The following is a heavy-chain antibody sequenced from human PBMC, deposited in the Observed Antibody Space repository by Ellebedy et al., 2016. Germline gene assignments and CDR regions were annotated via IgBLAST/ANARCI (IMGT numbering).Heavy chain of an antibody. V-gene: IGHV3-64*01. CDR3: ARYASTSSYDC. D-gene: IGHD2-2*01. J-gene: IGHJ4*02. Sequence: GGSLRLSCVVSGFTFSYYSMNWVRQAPGKGLEYVSAISTNGDGTYYANSVKGRFSISRDNSKNTLYLQMGSLRADDMAVYYCARYASTSSYDCWGQGTLVTVSS. CDR2: ISTNGDGT. CDR1: GFTFSYYS.